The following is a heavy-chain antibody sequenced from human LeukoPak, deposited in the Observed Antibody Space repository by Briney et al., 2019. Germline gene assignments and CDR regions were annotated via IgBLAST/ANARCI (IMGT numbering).Heavy chain of an antibody. D-gene: IGHD3-10*01. Sequence: SQTLSLTCAISGDSVSSNSAAWNWIRQSPSRGLEWLGRTYYRSKWYNDYAVSVKSRITINPDTSKNQFSLQLNSVTPEDTAVYHCARVKGSGSYSIGYYYYYYGMDVWGQGTTVTVSS. CDR3: ARVKGSGSYSIGYYYYYYGMDV. V-gene: IGHV6-1*01. CDR1: GDSVSSNSAA. J-gene: IGHJ6*02. CDR2: TYYRSKWYN.